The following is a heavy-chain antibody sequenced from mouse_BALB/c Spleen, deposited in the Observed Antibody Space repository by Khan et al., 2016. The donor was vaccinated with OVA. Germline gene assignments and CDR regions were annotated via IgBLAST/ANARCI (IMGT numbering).Heavy chain of an antibody. J-gene: IGHJ3*01. CDR1: GFTFIDYG. Sequence: EVELVESGGGLVQPGGSRKLSCAASGFTFIDYGMAWVRQTPGKGPEWIAFISSVAYSIYYADTVTGRFTISRENAKNTLCLEMSSLRSDDTAMYYCARGGFAYWGQGTLVTVSA. V-gene: IGHV5-15*02. CDR2: ISSVAYSI. CDR3: ARGGFAY.